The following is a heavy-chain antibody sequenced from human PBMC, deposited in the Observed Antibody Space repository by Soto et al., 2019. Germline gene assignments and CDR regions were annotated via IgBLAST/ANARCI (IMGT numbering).Heavy chain of an antibody. CDR3: EKDTGGYDYAFDI. CDR2: ISWNSGSI. CDR1: GFTFNDYG. V-gene: IGHV3-9*01. D-gene: IGHD5-12*01. Sequence: GGSLRLSCAASGFTFNDYGMHWVRQAPGKGLEWVSGISWNSGSIDYADSVKGRFTISRDNARKSLFLQMNSLRPEDTALYYCEKDTGGYDYAFDIWGQGTMVTVSS. J-gene: IGHJ3*02.